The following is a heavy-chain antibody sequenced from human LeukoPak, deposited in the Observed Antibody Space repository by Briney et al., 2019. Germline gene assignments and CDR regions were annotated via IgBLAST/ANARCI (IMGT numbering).Heavy chain of an antibody. Sequence: GGSLRLSCAASGFTFSPYWMNWVRQAPGKGLEWVANIEEDGSEKYYVDSVKGRFTISRDNAKNSLYLQMNSLRAEDTAVYYCARNWGYFDYWGQGTLVTVSS. D-gene: IGHD7-27*01. CDR3: ARNWGYFDY. V-gene: IGHV3-7*05. CDR1: GFTFSPYW. CDR2: IEEDGSEK. J-gene: IGHJ4*02.